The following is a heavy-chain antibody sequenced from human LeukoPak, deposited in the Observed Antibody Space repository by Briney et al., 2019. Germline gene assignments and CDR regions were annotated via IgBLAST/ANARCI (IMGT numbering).Heavy chain of an antibody. CDR2: ISDTGGST. CDR1: GFTFTSYW. J-gene: IGHJ4*02. D-gene: IGHD5-18*01. CDR3: AKRSDGYSGFDY. Sequence: GGSLRLSCAASGFTFTSYWMSWVRQAPGKGLEWVSAISDTGGSTYYADSVKGRFTISRDNSKNTLYLQMNSLRAEDTAVYYCAKRSDGYSGFDYWGQGTLVTVSS. V-gene: IGHV3-23*01.